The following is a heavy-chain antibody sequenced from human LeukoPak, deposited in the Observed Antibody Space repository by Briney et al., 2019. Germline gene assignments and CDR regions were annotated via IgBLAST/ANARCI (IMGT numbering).Heavy chain of an antibody. J-gene: IGHJ4*02. CDR1: GGSISSYY. CDR3: ARGVVVTATMYYFDY. V-gene: IGHV4-59*08. Sequence: PSETLSLTCTVSGGSISSYYWSWIRQPPGKGLEWIGYIYYSGSTNYNPYIKSRVTISVDTSKNQFSLKLSSVTAADTAVYYCARGVVVTATMYYFDYWGQGTLVTVSS. D-gene: IGHD2-21*02. CDR2: IYYSGST.